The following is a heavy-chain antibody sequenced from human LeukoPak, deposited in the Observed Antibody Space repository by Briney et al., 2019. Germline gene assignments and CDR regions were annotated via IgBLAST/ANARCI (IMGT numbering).Heavy chain of an antibody. Sequence: GASVKVSCKASGYTFTSYGISWVRQAPGQGLEWMGWISAYNGNTNYAQKLQGRVTMTTDTSTSTAYMELRSRRSDDTAVYYCARDQGDSGNYRTFDPWGQGTLVTVSS. V-gene: IGHV1-18*01. D-gene: IGHD4-11*01. J-gene: IGHJ5*02. CDR2: ISAYNGNT. CDR3: ARDQGDSGNYRTFDP. CDR1: GYTFTSYG.